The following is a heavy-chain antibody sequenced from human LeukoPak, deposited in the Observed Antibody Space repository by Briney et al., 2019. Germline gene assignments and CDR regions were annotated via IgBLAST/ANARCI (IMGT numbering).Heavy chain of an antibody. D-gene: IGHD2-2*01. J-gene: IGHJ5*02. Sequence: PSQTLSLTCTASGDSISSGNYYWTWIRQPAGKGLEWIGHIYTSGSTNYNPSLKSRVTISVDTSKNQFSLKLSSVTAADTAVYYCARDRGGYCSSTSCYAGYWFDPWGQGTLVTVSS. CDR3: ARDRGGYCSSTSCYAGYWFDP. V-gene: IGHV4-61*09. CDR2: IYTSGST. CDR1: GDSISSGNYY.